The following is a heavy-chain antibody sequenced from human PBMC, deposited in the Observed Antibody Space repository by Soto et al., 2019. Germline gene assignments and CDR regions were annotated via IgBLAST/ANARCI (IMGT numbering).Heavy chain of an antibody. J-gene: IGHJ5*02. CDR3: ARDFCSSTSCLGRFDP. D-gene: IGHD2-2*01. V-gene: IGHV4-59*11. Sequence: SETLSLTCTVSGGSISSHYWSWIRQPPGQGLEWIGYIYYSRSTNYNPSLKSRVTISVDTSKSQFSLRLSSVTAADTAVYYCARDFCSSTSCLGRFDPWGQGTLVTVSS. CDR1: GGSISSHY. CDR2: IYYSRST.